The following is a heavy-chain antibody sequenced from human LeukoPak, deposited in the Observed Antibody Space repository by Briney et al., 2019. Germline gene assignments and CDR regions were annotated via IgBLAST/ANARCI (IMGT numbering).Heavy chain of an antibody. CDR1: GFTFSSYG. Sequence: GGSLRLSCAASGFTFSSYGMHWVRQAPGKGLEWVAFIRYNGSNKYYADSVKGRFTISRDNSKNTLYLQMNSLRAEDTAVYYCAKDDYRTFDYWGQGTLVTVSS. D-gene: IGHD4-11*01. V-gene: IGHV3-30*02. CDR2: IRYNGSNK. CDR3: AKDDYRTFDY. J-gene: IGHJ4*02.